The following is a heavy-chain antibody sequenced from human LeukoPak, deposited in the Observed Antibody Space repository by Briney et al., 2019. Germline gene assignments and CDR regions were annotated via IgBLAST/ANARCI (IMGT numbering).Heavy chain of an antibody. V-gene: IGHV1-2*02. CDR1: GYTFTGYY. Sequence: GASVKVSCKASGYTFTGYYMHWVRQAPGQGLEWMGWINPNSGGTNYAQKFQGRVTMTRDTSISTAHTELSRLRSDDTAVYYCASGTMVRGATVSNWFDPWGQGTLVTVSS. CDR2: INPNSGGT. D-gene: IGHD3-10*01. CDR3: ASGTMVRGATVSNWFDP. J-gene: IGHJ5*02.